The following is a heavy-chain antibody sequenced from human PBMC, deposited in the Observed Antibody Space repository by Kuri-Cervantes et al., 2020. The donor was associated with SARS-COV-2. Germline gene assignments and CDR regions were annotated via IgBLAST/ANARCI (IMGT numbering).Heavy chain of an antibody. CDR1: GFTFDDYG. V-gene: IGHV3-20*04. D-gene: IGHD6-13*01. Sequence: GESLKISWAASGFTFDDYGMSWARQAPGRGLEWVSGINWNGGSTGYADSVKGRFTISRDNAKNSLYLQMNSLRAEDTALYYCARQQLALYYYYYMDVWGKGTTVTVSS. CDR3: ARQQLALYYYYYMDV. CDR2: INWNGGST. J-gene: IGHJ6*03.